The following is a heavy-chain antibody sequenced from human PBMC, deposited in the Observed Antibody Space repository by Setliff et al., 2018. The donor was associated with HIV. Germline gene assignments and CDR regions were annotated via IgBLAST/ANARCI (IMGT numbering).Heavy chain of an antibody. CDR2: ISPYNGHT. CDR3: ARLGSGWSDSYYYAMDV. J-gene: IGHJ6*02. V-gene: IGHV1-18*01. CDR1: GYTFLTYG. D-gene: IGHD6-19*01. Sequence: ASVKVSCKASGYTFLTYGISWVRQAPGHGLEWMGWISPYNGHTNYAQNFQGRVTMTTDTSTSRAYMEPRSLRSDDTAAYFCARLGSGWSDSYYYAMDVWGQGTTVTVSS.